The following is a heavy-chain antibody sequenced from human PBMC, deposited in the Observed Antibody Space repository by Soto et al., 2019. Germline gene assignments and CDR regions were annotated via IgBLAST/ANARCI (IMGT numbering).Heavy chain of an antibody. CDR3: ARGVSYDSFWGIDY. V-gene: IGHV3-48*02. J-gene: IGHJ4*02. CDR1: GFTFSAYT. Sequence: PGGSLRLSCAASGFTFSAYTMNWVRQAPGKGLEWVSYITTSSSTIYYADSVKGRFTISRDNAKNSLYLQMKYLRDEDTAVYYCARGVSYDSFWGIDYWGQGTLVTVSS. D-gene: IGHD3-16*01. CDR2: ITTSSSTI.